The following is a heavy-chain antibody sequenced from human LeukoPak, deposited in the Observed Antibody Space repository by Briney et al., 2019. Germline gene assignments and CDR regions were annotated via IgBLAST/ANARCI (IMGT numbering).Heavy chain of an antibody. J-gene: IGHJ6*03. Sequence: GASVKVSCKVSGYTLIELSMHWVRQAPGKGLEWMGGFDPEDGETIYAQKLQGRVTMTEDTSTDTAYMELSSLRSEDTAVYYCATGEPNCGTTYCRIRHYYYMDVWGKGTTVTVSS. CDR3: ATGEPNCGTTYCRIRHYYYMDV. D-gene: IGHD2-21*01. V-gene: IGHV1-24*01. CDR2: FDPEDGET. CDR1: GYTLIELS.